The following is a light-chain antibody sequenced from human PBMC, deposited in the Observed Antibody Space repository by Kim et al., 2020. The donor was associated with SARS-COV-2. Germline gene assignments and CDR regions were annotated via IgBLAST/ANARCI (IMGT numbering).Light chain of an antibody. J-gene: IGLJ3*02. CDR2: GNN. CDR1: HSNIRTNT. V-gene: IGLV1-44*01. Sequence: GQSVNISCYGSHSNIRTNTVYWCQHLPGTAPNLLIYGNNLRPSGVPDRFSGSKSGTSASLAISGVQSEDESDYYCAAWDDSLNGWVFGGGTKLTVL. CDR3: AAWDDSLNGWV.